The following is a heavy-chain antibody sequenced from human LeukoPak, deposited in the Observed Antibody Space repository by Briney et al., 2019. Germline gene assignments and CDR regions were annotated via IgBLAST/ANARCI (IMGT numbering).Heavy chain of an antibody. CDR1: GFTFSSYW. J-gene: IGHJ4*02. Sequence: GGSLRLSCAASGFTFSSYWMSWVRQAPGKGLEWVANINQDGSEKHYVDSLKGRFTISRDNAKNSVYLQMNSLRADDTAVYYCARIGYSSSSFGYWGQGTLVTVSS. V-gene: IGHV3-7*01. D-gene: IGHD6-6*01. CDR3: ARIGYSSSSFGY. CDR2: INQDGSEK.